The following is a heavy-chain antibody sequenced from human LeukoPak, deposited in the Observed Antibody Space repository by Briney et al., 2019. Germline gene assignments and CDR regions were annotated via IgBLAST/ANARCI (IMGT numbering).Heavy chain of an antibody. CDR3: ARAIAVAGTWWANYYMDV. V-gene: IGHV1-2*02. J-gene: IGHJ6*03. CDR1: GYTFTGYY. Sequence: GASVKVSCKASGYTFTGYYMHWVRQAPGQGLEWMGWINPNSGGTNYAQKFQGRVTMTRDTSISTAYMELRSLRSDDTAVYYCARAIAVAGTWWANYYMDVWGKGTTVTISS. D-gene: IGHD6-19*01. CDR2: INPNSGGT.